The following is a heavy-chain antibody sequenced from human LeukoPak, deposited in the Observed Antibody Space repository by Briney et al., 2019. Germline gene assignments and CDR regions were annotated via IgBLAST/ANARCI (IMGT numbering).Heavy chain of an antibody. CDR3: ASMGIHYGTYYYYGMDV. CDR1: GFIFSNYG. V-gene: IGHV3-33*01. D-gene: IGHD1-1*01. CDR2: VWYDGSNK. Sequence: PGGSLRLSCAASGFIFSNYGMHWVRQAPGKGLEWVAVVWYDGSNKYYADSVKGRFTISRDNSKNMLYLQMNSLRAEDTAVYYCASMGIHYGTYYYYGMDVWGQGTTVTVSS. J-gene: IGHJ6*02.